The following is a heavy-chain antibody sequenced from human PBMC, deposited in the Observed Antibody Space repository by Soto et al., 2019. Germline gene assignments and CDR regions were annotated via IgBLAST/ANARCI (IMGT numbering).Heavy chain of an antibody. J-gene: IGHJ4*02. V-gene: IGHV4-59*08. D-gene: IGHD5-12*01. CDR3: ASNALDSGYDH. Sequence: SETLSLTCTVSGGSISSYYWSWIRQPPGKGLEWIGYIYYSGSTNYNPSLKSRVTISVDTSKNQFSLKLSSVTAADTAVYYCASNALDSGYDHWGQGTLVTSPQ. CDR1: GGSISSYY. CDR2: IYYSGST.